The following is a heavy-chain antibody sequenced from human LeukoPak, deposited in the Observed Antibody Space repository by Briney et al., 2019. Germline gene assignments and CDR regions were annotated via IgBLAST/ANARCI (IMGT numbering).Heavy chain of an antibody. V-gene: IGHV3-21*01. CDR2: ISSSSSYI. CDR1: GFTFSSYA. D-gene: IGHD3-10*02. J-gene: IGHJ6*02. CDR3: ARDINVRGGAYYYYGMDV. Sequence: KAGGSLRLSCAASGFTFSSYAMNWVRQAPGKGLEWVSSISSSSSYIYYADSVKGRFTISRDNAKNSLYLQMNSLRAEDTAVYYCARDINVRGGAYYYYGMDVWGQGTTVTVSS.